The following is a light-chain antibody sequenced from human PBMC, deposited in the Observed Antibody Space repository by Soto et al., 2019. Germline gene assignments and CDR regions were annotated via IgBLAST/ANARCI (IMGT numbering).Light chain of an antibody. CDR1: QSVSSSY. J-gene: IGKJ1*01. CDR3: QQYGSSHST. CDR2: GAS. Sequence: EMGLTQSPGTLSLSPGERATRSCRASQSVSSSYLACYQQKPGQAPRLLIYGASSRATGIPDRCSGSGSGTNFTVTISSLDPEDFAVYYCQQYGSSHSTFGQGTNV. V-gene: IGKV3-20*01.